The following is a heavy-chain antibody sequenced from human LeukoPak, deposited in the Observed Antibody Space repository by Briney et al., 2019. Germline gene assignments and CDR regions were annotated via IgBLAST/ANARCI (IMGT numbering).Heavy chain of an antibody. Sequence: PSETLSLTCSVSGGSIDSGSYYWSLIRQPAGKGLEWIGRIYPSGSTNYNPSLQSRVTISLDTSKSQFSLRLRSVTAADTAVYYCAGAVSSWQRFDFWGQGTLITVSS. V-gene: IGHV4-61*02. D-gene: IGHD6-13*01. CDR2: IYPSGST. CDR3: AGAVSSWQRFDF. J-gene: IGHJ4*02. CDR1: GGSIDSGSYY.